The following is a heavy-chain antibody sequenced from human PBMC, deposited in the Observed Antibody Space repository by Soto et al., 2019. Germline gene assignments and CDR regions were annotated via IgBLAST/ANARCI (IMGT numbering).Heavy chain of an antibody. D-gene: IGHD2-15*01. CDR2: ILHTGHT. V-gene: IGHV4-4*02. CDR3: ARSPRRVDGKWYLDY. CDR1: GDSFSSRNW. Sequence: QVQLQESGPGLVEPSGTLSLTCGVSGDSFSSRNWWTWVRQPPGKGLEWIGDILHTGHTDYSPSLRSRLTISIDTSKKEFSLTLTSVTATDTAIYYCARSPRRVDGKWYLDYWGQGVLVTVSS. J-gene: IGHJ4*02.